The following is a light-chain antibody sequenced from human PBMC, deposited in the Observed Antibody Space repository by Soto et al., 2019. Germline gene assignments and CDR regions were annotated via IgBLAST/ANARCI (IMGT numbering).Light chain of an antibody. V-gene: IGKV3-20*01. J-gene: IGKJ3*01. CDR3: QQYGSSLFT. CDR2: GAS. CDR1: QTVSSSY. Sequence: EIVLTQSPGTLSLFPGERATLSCRASQTVSSSYLAWYQQKPGQAPRLLIYGASSRATGIPDRFSGSGSRTAFTLTISRLETEDFAVYYCQQYGSSLFTFGPGTKVDIK.